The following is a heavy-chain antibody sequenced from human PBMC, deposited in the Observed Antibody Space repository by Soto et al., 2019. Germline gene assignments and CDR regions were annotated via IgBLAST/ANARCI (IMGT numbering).Heavy chain of an antibody. CDR2: INNDATYR. V-gene: IGHV3-11*06. Sequence: PGGSLRLSCAGSGFTFSDYFITWIRQAPGKGLAWISYINNDATYRKYADSVKGRFTVSRDNAKNSVFLQMNSLRPEDTALYYCGKGDTIFGVVDDWGPGTLVTVSS. CDR3: GKGDTIFGVVDD. D-gene: IGHD3-3*01. CDR1: GFTFSDYF. J-gene: IGHJ4*01.